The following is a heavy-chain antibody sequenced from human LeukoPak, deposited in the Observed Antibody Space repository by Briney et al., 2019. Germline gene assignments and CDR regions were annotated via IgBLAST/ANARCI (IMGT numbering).Heavy chain of an antibody. D-gene: IGHD3-16*02. CDR2: IYSGGST. Sequence: GGSLRLSCAASGFTVSNNYMSWVRQAPGKGLEWVSIIYSGGSTYYAGSVKGRFTISRDNSKNTLYLQMNSLRAEDTAVYYCARDRSYTVLRHYFDYWGQGTLVTVSS. CDR3: ARDRSYTVLRHYFDY. CDR1: GFTVSNNY. V-gene: IGHV3-66*01. J-gene: IGHJ4*02.